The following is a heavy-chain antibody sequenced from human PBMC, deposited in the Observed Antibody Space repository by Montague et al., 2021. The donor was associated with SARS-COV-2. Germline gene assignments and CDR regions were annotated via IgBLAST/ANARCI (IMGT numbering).Heavy chain of an antibody. Sequence: SLRLSCAASGFTFSSYTMIWVRQAPGKGLEYVSSISSNGYYTYYADSLKGRFTISRDNARNSLSLQMNSLRAEDTAVYYCARENCRIAGCGSTLAWFDPWGQGTPVTVSS. J-gene: IGHJ5*02. D-gene: IGHD6-13*01. CDR3: ARENCRIAGCGSTLAWFDP. V-gene: IGHV3-21*01. CDR1: GFTFSSYT. CDR2: ISSNGYYT.